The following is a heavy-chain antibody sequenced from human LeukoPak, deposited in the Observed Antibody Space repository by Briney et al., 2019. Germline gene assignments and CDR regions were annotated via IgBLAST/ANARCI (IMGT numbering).Heavy chain of an antibody. Sequence: GASVKVSCKASGYTFTSYDINWVRQATGQGLEWMGWMNPNSGNTGYAQKFQGRVTMTRNTSISTAYMELSSLRSEDTAVYYCARGSYPSNTTQLWPIWDLNYYYYYYMDVWGKGTTVTISS. CDR1: GYTFTSYD. J-gene: IGHJ6*03. V-gene: IGHV1-8*01. CDR2: MNPNSGNT. CDR3: ARGSYPSNTTQLWPIWDLNYYYYYYMDV. D-gene: IGHD5-18*01.